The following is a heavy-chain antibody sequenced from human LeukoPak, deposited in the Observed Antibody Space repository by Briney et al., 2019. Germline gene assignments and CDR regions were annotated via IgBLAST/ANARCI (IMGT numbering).Heavy chain of an antibody. Sequence: GGSLRLSCAASGFTFSSYEMNWVRQAPGKGLEWVSYISSSGSTIYYADSVKGRFTISRDNAKNSLNLQMNSLRAEDTAVYYCARVELGYCSLWGQGTLVTVSS. D-gene: IGHD2-15*01. V-gene: IGHV3-48*03. CDR2: ISSSGSTI. CDR3: ARVELGYCSL. CDR1: GFTFSSYE. J-gene: IGHJ4*02.